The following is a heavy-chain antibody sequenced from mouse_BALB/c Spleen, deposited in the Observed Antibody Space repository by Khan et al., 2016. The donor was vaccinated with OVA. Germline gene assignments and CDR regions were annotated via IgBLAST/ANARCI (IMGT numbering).Heavy chain of an antibody. CDR2: INTYTGEP. D-gene: IGHD2-10*01. J-gene: IGHJ4*01. Sequence: QIQLVQSGPELKKPGETVKISCKASGHTFTKYGMNWVKQAPGKGLKWMGWINTYTGEPTYADDFNGRFAFSLETSASTAYLQINNLKNEDTPTYFCARPPYFSYVMDNWGQGTSVTVSS. CDR3: ARPPYFSYVMDN. V-gene: IGHV9-3-1*01. CDR1: GHTFTKYG.